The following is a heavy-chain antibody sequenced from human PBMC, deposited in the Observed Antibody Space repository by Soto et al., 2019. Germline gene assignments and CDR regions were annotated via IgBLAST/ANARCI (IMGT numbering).Heavy chain of an antibody. V-gene: IGHV3-72*01. CDR3: ARSLPRVTGYPQFDS. Sequence: EVQLVESGGGLVQPGGSLRLSCAASGFTFSDYYMDWVRQAPGKGLEWVGRIRNKAKSYTTDYAASVKGRFTISRDDSDDSLYLQMNRLKTEDTAVYYCARSLPRVTGYPQFDSWGQGTLVTVSS. CDR2: IRNKAKSYTT. J-gene: IGHJ4*02. D-gene: IGHD3-9*01. CDR1: GFTFSDYY.